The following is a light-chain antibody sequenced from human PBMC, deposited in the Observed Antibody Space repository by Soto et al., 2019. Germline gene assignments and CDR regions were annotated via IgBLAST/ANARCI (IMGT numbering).Light chain of an antibody. Sequence: QSVLAHPASVSGSPGQAITISCTGTSSYFCGYNYVSWYQQHPGKAPKLMIYEVSNRPSGVSNRFSGSKSGNTASLTISGLQAEDEADYYCSSYTSSSTLYVFGTGTKVTVL. CDR3: SSYTSSSTLYV. V-gene: IGLV2-14*01. CDR2: EVS. CDR1: SSYFCGYNY. J-gene: IGLJ1*01.